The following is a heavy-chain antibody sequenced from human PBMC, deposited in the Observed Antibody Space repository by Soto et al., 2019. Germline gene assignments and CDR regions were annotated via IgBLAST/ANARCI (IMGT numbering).Heavy chain of an antibody. CDR2: IYSGGST. Sequence: GGSLRLSCAASGFTVSSNYMSWVRQAPGKGLEWVPVIYSGGSTYYADSVKGRFTISRDNSKNTLYLQMNSLRAEDTAVYYCARGFYGSGSYGVGYWGQGTLVTVAS. V-gene: IGHV3-53*01. D-gene: IGHD3-10*01. CDR1: GFTVSSNY. J-gene: IGHJ4*02. CDR3: ARGFYGSGSYGVGY.